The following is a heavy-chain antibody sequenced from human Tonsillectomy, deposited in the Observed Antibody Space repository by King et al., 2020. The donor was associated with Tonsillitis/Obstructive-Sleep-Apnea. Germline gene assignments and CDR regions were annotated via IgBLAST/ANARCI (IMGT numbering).Heavy chain of an antibody. Sequence: TLKESGPTLVKPTQTLTLTCTFSGFSLSSGGVGVGWIRQPPGKSLEWLALIYWDDDKRYNPSLRSRVTITKHTSKNQVVLRMTNMDPVDTATYYCAQTRGHYEYIWESYRFDYWGQGTLVTVSS. CDR3: AQTRGHYEYIWESYRFDY. J-gene: IGHJ4*02. D-gene: IGHD3-16*02. CDR1: GFSLSSGGVG. CDR2: IYWDDDK. V-gene: IGHV2-5*02.